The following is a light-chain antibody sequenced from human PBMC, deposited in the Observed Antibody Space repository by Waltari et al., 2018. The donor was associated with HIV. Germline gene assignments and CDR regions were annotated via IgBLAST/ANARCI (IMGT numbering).Light chain of an antibody. V-gene: IGKV1-39*01. CDR3: QQSYRIPRS. J-gene: IGKJ2*04. Sequence: DIRMTQSPSSVPESVGDRVTITCRASESIGKYLNWYQQKPAKAPKLLIHAASTLEGGVPSRFSGSGSGTDFSLTISGLQREDIATYYCQQSYRIPRSFGQGTKLEIK. CDR2: AAS. CDR1: ESIGKY.